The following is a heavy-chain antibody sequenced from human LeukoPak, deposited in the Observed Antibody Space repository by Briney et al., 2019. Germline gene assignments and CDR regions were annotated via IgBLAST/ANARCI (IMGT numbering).Heavy chain of an antibody. V-gene: IGHV5-10-1*01. J-gene: IGHJ4*02. D-gene: IGHD1-26*01. CDR1: GYSFTNYW. CDR2: IDPSDSYT. CDR3: ASIVGATTDY. Sequence: GESLKISCKGSGYSFTNYWITWVRQMPGKGLEWMGRIDPSDSYTNYSPSFQGHVTISADKSISTAYLQWSSLKASDTAMYYCASIVGATTDYWGQGTLVTVSS.